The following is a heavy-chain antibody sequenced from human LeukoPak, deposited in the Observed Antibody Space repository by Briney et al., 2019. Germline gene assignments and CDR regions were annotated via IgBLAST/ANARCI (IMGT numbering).Heavy chain of an antibody. Sequence: GASVKVSCKASVYTFTSSYMHWVRQAPGQGLEWMGIIYLSGGSTSYAQKFQGRVTMTRDMSTSTVYMELSSLRSEDTAVYYCARDFSAAARKTNYMDVWGKGTTVTVSS. CDR1: VYTFTSSY. J-gene: IGHJ6*03. CDR3: ARDFSAAARKTNYMDV. D-gene: IGHD6-13*01. CDR2: IYLSGGST. V-gene: IGHV1-46*01.